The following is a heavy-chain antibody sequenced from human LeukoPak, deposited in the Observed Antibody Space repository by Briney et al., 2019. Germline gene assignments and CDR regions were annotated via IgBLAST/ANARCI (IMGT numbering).Heavy chain of an antibody. Sequence: GGSLRLSCAASGFTFSSYGMHWVRQAPGKGLEWVSYISSSGSTIYYADSVKGRFTISRDNAKNSLYLQMNSLRAEDTAVYYCARVTKGVWFGFDYWGQGTLVTVSS. D-gene: IGHD3-10*01. J-gene: IGHJ4*02. CDR3: ARVTKGVWFGFDY. CDR2: ISSSGSTI. V-gene: IGHV3-48*04. CDR1: GFTFSSYG.